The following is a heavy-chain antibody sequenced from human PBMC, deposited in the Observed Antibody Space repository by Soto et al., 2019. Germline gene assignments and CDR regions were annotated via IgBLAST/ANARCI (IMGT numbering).Heavy chain of an antibody. V-gene: IGHV1-69*06. Sequence: QVQLVQSGAEVKKPGSSVKVSGKASGGAFSSYAISWVRQAPGHGLEWMGGIIPIFGTANYAQKFQGRVTITADKSTSTAYMELSSLRSEDTAVYYCARDMGATGGFLFDIWGQGTMVTVSS. D-gene: IGHD1-26*01. CDR1: GGAFSSYA. CDR3: ARDMGATGGFLFDI. J-gene: IGHJ3*02. CDR2: IIPIFGTA.